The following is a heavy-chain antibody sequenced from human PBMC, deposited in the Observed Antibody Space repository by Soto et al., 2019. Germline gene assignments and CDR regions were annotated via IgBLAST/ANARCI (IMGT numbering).Heavy chain of an antibody. CDR3: ARMDYYDSSGYYGPDY. V-gene: IGHV1-69*13. Sequence: SVKVSCKASGGTFSSYAISWARQAPGQGLEWMGGIIPIFGTANYAQKFQGRVTITADESTSTAYMELSSLRSEDTAVYYCARMDYYDSSGYYGPDYWGQGTLVTVSS. CDR2: IIPIFGTA. D-gene: IGHD3-22*01. J-gene: IGHJ4*02. CDR1: GGTFSSYA.